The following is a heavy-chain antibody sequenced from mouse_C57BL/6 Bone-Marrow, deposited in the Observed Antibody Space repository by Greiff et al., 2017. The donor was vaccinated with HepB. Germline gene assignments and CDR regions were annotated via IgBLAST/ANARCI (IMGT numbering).Heavy chain of an antibody. J-gene: IGHJ1*03. V-gene: IGHV3-6*01. D-gene: IGHD1-1*01. CDR3: ARAPTTVVATYWYFDV. CDR1: GYSITSGYY. CDR2: ISYDGSN. Sequence: EVQLQESGPGLVKPSQSLSLTCSVTGYSITSGYYWNWIRQFPGNKLEWMGYISYDGSNNYNPSLKNRISITRDTSKNQFFLKLNSVTTEDTATYYCARAPTTVVATYWYFDVWGTGTTVTVSS.